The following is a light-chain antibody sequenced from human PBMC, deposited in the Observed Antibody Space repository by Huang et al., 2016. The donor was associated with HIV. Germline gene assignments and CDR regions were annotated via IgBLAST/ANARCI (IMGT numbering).Light chain of an antibody. CDR2: GAS. Sequence: EVVMTQSPAALFVSPGERATLSCRASQSVSSKLAWYQQRLGQGPRLLIFGASTRATGVPARFSGSGSGTEFTLTISSLQSEDFAFYYCQQYNNWPLTFGGGTKVEIK. V-gene: IGKV3-15*01. J-gene: IGKJ4*01. CDR3: QQYNNWPLT. CDR1: QSVSSK.